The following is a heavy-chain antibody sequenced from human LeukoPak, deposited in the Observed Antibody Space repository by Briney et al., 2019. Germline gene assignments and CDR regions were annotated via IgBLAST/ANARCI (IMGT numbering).Heavy chain of an antibody. J-gene: IGHJ4*02. V-gene: IGHV1-8*03. CDR1: GYTFTSYD. D-gene: IGHD3-10*01. CDR2: MNPNSGNT. CDR3: ARALSGSYYRKGFDY. Sequence: APVKVSCKASGYTFTSYDINWVRQATGQGLEWMGWMNPNSGNTGYAQKFQGRVTITRNTSISTAYMELSSLRSEDTAVYYCARALSGSYYRKGFDYWGQGTLVTVSS.